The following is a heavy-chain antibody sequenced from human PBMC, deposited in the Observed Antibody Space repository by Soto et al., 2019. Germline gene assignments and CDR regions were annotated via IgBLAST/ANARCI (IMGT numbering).Heavy chain of an antibody. J-gene: IGHJ4*02. CDR3: AKDRGLYGDPFDY. D-gene: IGHD4-17*01. V-gene: IGHV3-30*18. CDR2: ISYDGSNK. CDR1: GFTFSSYG. Sequence: QVQLVESGGGVVQPGRSLRLSCAASGFTFSSYGVHWVRQAPGKGLEWVAVISYDGSNKYYADSVKGRFTISRDNSKNTLYLQMNSLRAEDTAVYYCAKDRGLYGDPFDYWGQGTLVTVSS.